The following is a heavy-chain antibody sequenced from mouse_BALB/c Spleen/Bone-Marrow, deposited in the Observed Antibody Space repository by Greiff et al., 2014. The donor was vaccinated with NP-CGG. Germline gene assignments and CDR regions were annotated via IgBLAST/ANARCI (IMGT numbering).Heavy chain of an antibody. V-gene: IGHV1-54*03. CDR1: GYAFTNYL. D-gene: IGHD2-3*01. CDR3: ARRDDGYYYYAMDY. Sequence: VQGVESGAELVRPGTSVKVSCKAPGYAFTNYLIEWVKQRPGQGLEWIGVINSGSGGPNYNEKFKGKATLTADKSSSTAYMQLSSLTSDDSAVYFCARRDDGYYYYAMDYWGQGTSVTVSS. CDR2: INSGSGGP. J-gene: IGHJ4*01.